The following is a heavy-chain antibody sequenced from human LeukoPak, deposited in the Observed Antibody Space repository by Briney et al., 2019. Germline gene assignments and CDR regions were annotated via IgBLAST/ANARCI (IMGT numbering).Heavy chain of an antibody. CDR1: GYTFTNHW. CDR3: ARKPYSGSYYELDY. CDR2: INPSAGST. Sequence: ASVKVSCKASGYTFTNHWMHWVRQAPGQGLEWMGIINPSAGSTGYAQKFQGRVTMTRDTSTSTVFMELSSLRSEDTAVYYYARKPYSGSYYELDYWGQGTLVTVSS. V-gene: IGHV1-46*01. D-gene: IGHD1-26*01. J-gene: IGHJ4*02.